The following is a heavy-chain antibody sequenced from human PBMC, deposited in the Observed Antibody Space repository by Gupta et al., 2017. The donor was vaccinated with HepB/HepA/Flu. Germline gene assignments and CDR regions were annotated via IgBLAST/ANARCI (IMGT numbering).Heavy chain of an antibody. CDR3: VSEGVGTDGSSFGD. Sequence: EVHLVESGGGLVQPGGSLSLSCAASAFTFRRYWMNWVREDPGKGLEGVAQIYSDGSRTNYADSRKGRVTIPRDNAKNTRYLKMNSLRGEDTAVYYCVSEGVGTDGSSFGDGGQGTVVTVSS. D-gene: IGHD1-26*01. CDR1: AFTFRRYW. CDR2: IYSDGSRT. V-gene: IGHV3-74*01. J-gene: IGHJ4*02.